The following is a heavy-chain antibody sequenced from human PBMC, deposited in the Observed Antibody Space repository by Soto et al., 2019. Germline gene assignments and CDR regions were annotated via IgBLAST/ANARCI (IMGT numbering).Heavy chain of an antibody. J-gene: IGHJ6*02. CDR1: GFTFSSYE. CDR3: ASLFGSTGTDYYYYGMDV. D-gene: IGHD2-2*01. Sequence: EVHLVESGGGLVQPGGSLRLSCAASGFTFSSYEMNWVRQAPGKGLEWVSYISSSGYTIYYADSVKGRFTISRDNAKNSLYLQMNSLRAEDTAVYYCASLFGSTGTDYYYYGMDVWGQGTTVTVSS. CDR2: ISSSGYTI. V-gene: IGHV3-48*03.